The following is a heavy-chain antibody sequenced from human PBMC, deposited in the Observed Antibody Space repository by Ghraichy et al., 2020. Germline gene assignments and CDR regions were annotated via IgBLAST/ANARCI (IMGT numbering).Heavy chain of an antibody. CDR2: IKSKTDGGTT. J-gene: IGHJ5*02. CDR3: TTLAQAIVTP. D-gene: IGHD2/OR15-2a*01. Sequence: GSLRLSCAASGFTFSNAWMNWVRQAPGKGLEWVGRIKSKTDGGTTEYAAPVKGRFSISRDDSKMTLYLQMNSLKTEDTAVYYCTTLAQAIVTPWGQGTLVTVSS. V-gene: IGHV3-15*07. CDR1: GFTFSNAW.